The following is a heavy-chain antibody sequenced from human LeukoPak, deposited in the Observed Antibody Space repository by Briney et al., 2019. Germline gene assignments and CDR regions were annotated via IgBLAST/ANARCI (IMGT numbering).Heavy chain of an antibody. J-gene: IGHJ4*02. CDR3: ARDHGDYYFDY. CDR1: GFTFSNYW. V-gene: IGHV3-74*01. Sequence: QPGGSLGLSCAASGFTFSNYWMHWVRQAPGMGLVWVSRINSDGSSTNYADSVKGRFTISRDNAKNTLYLQMNSLRAEDTAVYYCARDHGDYYFDYWGQGTLVTVSS. D-gene: IGHD4-17*01. CDR2: INSDGSST.